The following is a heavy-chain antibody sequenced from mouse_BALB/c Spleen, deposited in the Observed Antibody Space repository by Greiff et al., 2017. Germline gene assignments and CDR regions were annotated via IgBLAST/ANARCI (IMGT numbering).Heavy chain of an antibody. CDR3: AREDDGFHAMDY. CDR2: INSNGGST. Sequence: DVQLVESGGGLVQPGGSLKLSCAASGFTFSSYGMSWVRQTPDKRLELVATINSNGGSTYYPDSVKGRFTISRDNAKNTLYLQMSSLKSEDTAMYYCAREDDGFHAMDYWGQGTSVTVSS. D-gene: IGHD2-3*01. CDR1: GFTFSSYG. V-gene: IGHV5-6-3*01. J-gene: IGHJ4*01.